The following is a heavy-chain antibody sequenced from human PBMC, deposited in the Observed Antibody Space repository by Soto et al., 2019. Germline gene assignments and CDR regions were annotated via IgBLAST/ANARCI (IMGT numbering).Heavy chain of an antibody. CDR2: IYYSGST. V-gene: IGHV4-39*01. J-gene: IGHJ5*02. CDR3: ARQGGWFDP. D-gene: IGHD3-16*01. CDR1: GGSISSSSYY. Sequence: SETLSLTCTVSGGSISSSSYYWGWIRQPPGKGLEWIGSIYYSGSTYYNPSLKSRVTISVDTSKNQFSLRLSSVTAADTAVYYCARQGGWFDPWGQGTLVTVSS.